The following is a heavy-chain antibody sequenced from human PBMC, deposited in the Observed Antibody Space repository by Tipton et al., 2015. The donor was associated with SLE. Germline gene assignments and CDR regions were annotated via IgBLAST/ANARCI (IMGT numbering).Heavy chain of an antibody. J-gene: IGHJ3*01. V-gene: IGHV4-59*01. CDR2: IFYSDNT. CDR3: ARGYTPDGFEL. Sequence: TLSLTCTVSGGSISTFYWTWIRQPPGKGLEWIGYIFYSDNTNYNPSLKSRVTISVDTSKNQFSLELNSVTAADTAVYYCARGYTPDGFELWRPGTMVPVSS. D-gene: IGHD5-18*01. CDR1: GGSISTFY.